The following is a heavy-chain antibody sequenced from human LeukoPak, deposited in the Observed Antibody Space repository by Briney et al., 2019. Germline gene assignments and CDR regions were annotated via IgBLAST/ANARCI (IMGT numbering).Heavy chain of an antibody. CDR3: ARRSAAKDAFDI. Sequence: GGSLRLSCAASGFTFSSYGMHCVRQAPGKGLEWVAYIRYDGSNKYYADSVKGRFTISRDNAKNSLYLQMNSLRAEDTAVYYCARRSAAKDAFDIWGQGTMVTVSS. CDR2: IRYDGSNK. CDR1: GFTFSSYG. J-gene: IGHJ3*02. V-gene: IGHV3-30*02. D-gene: IGHD6-25*01.